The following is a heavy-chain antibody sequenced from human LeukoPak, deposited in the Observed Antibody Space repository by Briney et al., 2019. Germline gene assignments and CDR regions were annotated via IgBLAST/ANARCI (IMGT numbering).Heavy chain of an antibody. Sequence: GGSLRLSCAASGFTFSAYSMNWVRPAPGKGLEWVSSINSSSSYMYYVHSVKGRSTISRDNAKNSLYLQMNSLRAEDTAVYYCARFETARTTNAFDIWGQGTMVTVPS. CDR2: INSSSSYM. CDR3: ARFETARTTNAFDI. V-gene: IGHV3-21*01. D-gene: IGHD4-11*01. CDR1: GFTFSAYS. J-gene: IGHJ3*02.